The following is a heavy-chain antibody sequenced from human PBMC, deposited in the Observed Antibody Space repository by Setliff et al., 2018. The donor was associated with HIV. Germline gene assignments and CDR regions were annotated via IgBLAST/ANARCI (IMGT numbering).Heavy chain of an antibody. J-gene: IGHJ6*03. CDR3: ARCYYNFWSGYPLDYMDV. D-gene: IGHD3-3*01. Sequence: SETLSLTCTVSGGSISSHYWSWIRQPPGKGLEWIGHIYTSGSTNYNPSLKSRVTMSVGTSKNQFSLKLSSVTAADTAVYYCARCYYNFWSGYPLDYMDVWGRGTTVTVSS. V-gene: IGHV4-4*08. CDR1: GGSISSHY. CDR2: IYTSGST.